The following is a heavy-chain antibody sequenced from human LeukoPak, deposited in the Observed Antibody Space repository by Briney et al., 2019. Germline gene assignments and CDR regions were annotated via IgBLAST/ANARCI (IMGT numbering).Heavy chain of an antibody. D-gene: IGHD6-19*01. CDR3: ARDRTSGWYDY. V-gene: IGHV4-59*01. CDR2: IYYSGST. Sequence: PSETLSLTCTVSGGSISSYYWSWIRQPPGKGLEWIGYIYYSGSTNYNPSLKSRVTILVDTSKNQFSLKLSSVTAADTAVYYCARDRTSGWYDYWGQGTLVTVSS. CDR1: GGSISSYY. J-gene: IGHJ4*02.